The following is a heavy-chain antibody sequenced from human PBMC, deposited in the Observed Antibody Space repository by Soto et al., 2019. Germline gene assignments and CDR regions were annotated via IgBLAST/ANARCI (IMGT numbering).Heavy chain of an antibody. CDR2: ISSSSSYT. CDR1: GFTFSDYY. D-gene: IGHD3-22*01. Sequence: GGSLRLSCAASGFTFSDYYMSWIRQAPGKGLEWVSYISSSSSYTNYADSVKGRFTISRDNAKNSLYLQMNSLRAEDTAVYYCARAIQDSYYYDSSQDPDAFDIWGQGTMVTVSS. J-gene: IGHJ3*02. V-gene: IGHV3-11*06. CDR3: ARAIQDSYYYDSSQDPDAFDI.